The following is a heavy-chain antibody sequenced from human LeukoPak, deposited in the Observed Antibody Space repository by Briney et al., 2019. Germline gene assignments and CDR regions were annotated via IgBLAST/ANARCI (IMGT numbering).Heavy chain of an antibody. D-gene: IGHD3-22*01. CDR1: GFTLSSNY. CDR2: IYGGGST. Sequence: GGSLTLSCAASGFTLSSNYMNWVRRAPGKGLEWVSLIYGGGSTNYADSVKGRFTISRDSSKNTLYLQMNSLGAGDTAVYYCARGPRPGSSGYPNLDYWGQGTLVTVSS. J-gene: IGHJ4*02. V-gene: IGHV3-53*01. CDR3: ARGPRPGSSGYPNLDY.